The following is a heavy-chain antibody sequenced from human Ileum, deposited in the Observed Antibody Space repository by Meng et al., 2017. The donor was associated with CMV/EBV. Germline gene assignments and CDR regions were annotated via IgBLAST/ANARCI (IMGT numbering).Heavy chain of an antibody. Sequence: VPPPHAPPCAEKTSATRSPTTVVSGSSFSNYYWSWIRQPAGKGLEWIADIYTSGTTNYNPYLKSRVTMSVDTSRNQFSLKLTSVTAADTAVYYCERNYGSGNWNFFHYWGQGTLVTASS. D-gene: IGHD3-10*01. J-gene: IGHJ4*02. CDR2: IYTSGTT. CDR3: ERNYGSGNWNFFHY. CDR1: GSSFSNYY. V-gene: IGHV4-4*07.